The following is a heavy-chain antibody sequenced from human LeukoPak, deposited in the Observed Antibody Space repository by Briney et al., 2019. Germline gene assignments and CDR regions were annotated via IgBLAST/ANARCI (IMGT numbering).Heavy chain of an antibody. V-gene: IGHV3-30*01. CDR1: GFTFSSYA. CDR2: ISDEASNK. D-gene: IGHD6-13*01. Sequence: GGSLRLSCAASGFTFSSYAMHWVRQAPGKGIEWVAVISDEASNKYYADSVNGRFTITRDNSNNTLYLQLTSLRAEDTAVYYCARSIAAAGTGLGYWGQGTLVTVSS. CDR3: ARSIAAAGTGLGY. J-gene: IGHJ4*02.